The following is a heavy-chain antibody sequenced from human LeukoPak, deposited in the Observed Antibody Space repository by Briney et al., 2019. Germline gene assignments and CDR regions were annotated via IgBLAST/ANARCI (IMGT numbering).Heavy chain of an antibody. J-gene: IGHJ6*03. V-gene: IGHV4-59*01. Sequence: SETLSLTCTVSGGSISSYYWSWIRQPPGKGLEWIGYIYYSGSTNYNPSLTSRVTISVDTAKNQFSLKLSSVTAADTAVYYCARDMVRGVKHYYYMDVWGKGTTVTVSS. D-gene: IGHD3-10*01. CDR3: ARDMVRGVKHYYYMDV. CDR1: GGSISSYY. CDR2: IYYSGST.